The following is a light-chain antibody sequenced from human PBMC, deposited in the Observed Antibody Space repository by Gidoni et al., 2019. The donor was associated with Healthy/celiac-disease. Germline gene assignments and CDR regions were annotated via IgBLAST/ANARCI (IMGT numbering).Light chain of an antibody. CDR2: EVS. CDR1: SSDVGGYNY. CDR3: SSYTSSSVV. Sequence: QSALTQPASVSGSPGQSITISCTGTSSDVGGYNYVSWYQQHPGKAPKLMIYEVSNRPSGVSNRFSGSKSGNTASLTISGLQAEDEADYYCSSYTSSSVVFGGGTKLTXL. J-gene: IGLJ2*01. V-gene: IGLV2-14*01.